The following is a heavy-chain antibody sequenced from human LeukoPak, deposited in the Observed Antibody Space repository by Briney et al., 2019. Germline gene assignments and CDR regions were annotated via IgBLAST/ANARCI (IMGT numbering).Heavy chain of an antibody. J-gene: IGHJ4*02. Sequence: SETLSLTCTVSGGSISSSSYYWGWIRQPPGKGLEWIGSIYYSGSTYYNPSLKSRVTISVDTSKNQFSLKLSSVTAADTAVYYCASFSQWLAKPRDYWGQGTLVTVSS. CDR1: GGSISSSSYY. D-gene: IGHD6-19*01. CDR3: ASFSQWLAKPRDY. CDR2: IYYSGST. V-gene: IGHV4-39*07.